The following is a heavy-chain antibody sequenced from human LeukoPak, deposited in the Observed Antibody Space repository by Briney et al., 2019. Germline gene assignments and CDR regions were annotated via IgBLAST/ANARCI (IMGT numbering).Heavy chain of an antibody. D-gene: IGHD2-15*01. J-gene: IGHJ4*02. Sequence: SETLSPTCAVSGGSISSGGYSWSWIRQPPGKGLEWIGYIYHSGSTYYNPSLKSRVTISVDRSKNQFSLKLSSVTAADTAVYYCARVTPDVLFDYWGQGTLVTVSS. CDR2: IYHSGST. CDR1: GGSISSGGYS. CDR3: ARVTPDVLFDY. V-gene: IGHV4-30-2*01.